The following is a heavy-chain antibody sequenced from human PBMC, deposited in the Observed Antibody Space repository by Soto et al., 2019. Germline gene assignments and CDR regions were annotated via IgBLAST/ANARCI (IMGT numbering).Heavy chain of an antibody. Sequence: GGSLRLSCAASGFTFSSYSMNWVRQAPGKGLEWVSSISSSSSYIYYADSVKGRFTISRDNAKNSLYLQMNSLRAEDTAVYYCASSIVVVPYFDYWGQGTLVTVSS. CDR2: ISSSSSYI. CDR1: GFTFSSYS. J-gene: IGHJ4*02. V-gene: IGHV3-21*01. D-gene: IGHD2-2*01. CDR3: ASSIVVVPYFDY.